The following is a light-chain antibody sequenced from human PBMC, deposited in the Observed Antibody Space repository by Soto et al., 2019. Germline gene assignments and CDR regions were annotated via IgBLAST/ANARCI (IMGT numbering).Light chain of an antibody. CDR2: QAS. CDR1: QSMSTW. CDR3: QQYDSYWWS. Sequence: DIQMTQSPSTLSASVGDRVTITCRASQSMSTWLAWFQHKPGKAPKLLISQASTLEDGVPSRSGGSGSGTEFTLTISSLQPDDFATYYCQQYDSYWWSFGQGSKVEIK. J-gene: IGKJ1*01. V-gene: IGKV1-5*03.